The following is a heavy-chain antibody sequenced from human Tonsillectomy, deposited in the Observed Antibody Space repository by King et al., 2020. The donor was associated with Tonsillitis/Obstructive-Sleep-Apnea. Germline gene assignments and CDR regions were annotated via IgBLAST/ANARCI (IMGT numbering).Heavy chain of an antibody. J-gene: IGHJ6*02. CDR2: ISSSGSTI. V-gene: IGHV3-48*03. CDR1: GFTFSSYE. CDR3: ARVGYSSGWSLPNYYYYYGMDV. Sequence: DVQLVESGGGLVQPGGSLRLSCAASGFTFSSYEMNWVRQAPGKGLEWVSYISSSGSTIYYADSVKGRFTISRDNAKNSLYLQMNSLRAEDTAVYYCARVGYSSGWSLPNYYYYYGMDVWGQGTTVTVSS. D-gene: IGHD6-19*01.